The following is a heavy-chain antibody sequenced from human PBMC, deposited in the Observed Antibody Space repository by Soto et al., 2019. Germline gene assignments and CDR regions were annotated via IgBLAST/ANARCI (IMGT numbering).Heavy chain of an antibody. J-gene: IGHJ4*02. CDR3: ARSLVGATTLGFDY. V-gene: IGHV4-39*01. CDR2: IYYSGST. Sequence: QLQLHESGPGLVKPSETLSLTCTVSGGSISSSSYYWGWIRQPPGKGLEWIGSIYYSGSTYYNPSLKSRVTISVDTSKNQFSLKLSSVTAADTAVYYCARSLVGATTLGFDYWGQGTLVTVSS. CDR1: GGSISSSSYY. D-gene: IGHD1-26*01.